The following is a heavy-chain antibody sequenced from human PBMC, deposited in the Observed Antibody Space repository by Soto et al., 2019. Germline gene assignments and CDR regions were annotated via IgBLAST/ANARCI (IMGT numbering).Heavy chain of an antibody. V-gene: IGHV3-15*02. CDR1: GFTFNNAR. CDR3: TSNAAAKVGTLSY. D-gene: IGHD1-26*01. Sequence: EVQLVESGGALVEPGGSLRLSCAASGFTFNNARMSWVRQAPGKGLDWVGRIDGGKTEFAAPVEGRFTFSRDDSRNTLFLQMNSLKTEDTGVYYCTSNAAAKVGTLSYWGQGTLVTVSS. J-gene: IGHJ4*02. CDR2: IDGGKT.